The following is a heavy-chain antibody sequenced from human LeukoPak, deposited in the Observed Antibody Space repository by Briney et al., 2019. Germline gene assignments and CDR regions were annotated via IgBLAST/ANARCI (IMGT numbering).Heavy chain of an antibody. V-gene: IGHV1-18*01. J-gene: IGHJ3*02. Sequence: ASVKVSCKASGYTFISYGISWVRQAPGQGLEGMGWISAYNGNKNYAQKRQGRVTMTTATSTSTDYMELRSLRSNDTAVDYCARGRYSSGGSCYTSAFDIWGQGTMVTVSS. D-gene: IGHD2-15*01. CDR3: ARGRYSSGGSCYTSAFDI. CDR1: GYTFISYG. CDR2: ISAYNGNK.